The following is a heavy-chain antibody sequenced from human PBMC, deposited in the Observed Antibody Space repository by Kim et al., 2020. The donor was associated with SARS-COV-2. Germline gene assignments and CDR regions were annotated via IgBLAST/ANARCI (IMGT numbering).Heavy chain of an antibody. V-gene: IGHV3-23*01. J-gene: IGHJ3*02. D-gene: IGHD3-3*01. CDR3: AKGRSGYYTGSDAFDI. Sequence: GSLRLSCAASGFTFSSYAMSWVRQAPGKGLEWVSAISGSGGSTYYADSVKGRFTISRDNSKNTLYLQMNSLRAEDTAVYYCAKGRSGYYTGSDAFDIWGQGTMVTVSS. CDR2: ISGSGGST. CDR1: GFTFSSYA.